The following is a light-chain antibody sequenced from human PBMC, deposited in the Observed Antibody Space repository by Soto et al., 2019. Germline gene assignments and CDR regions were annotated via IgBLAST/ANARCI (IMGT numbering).Light chain of an antibody. CDR3: QQYNNWPLA. V-gene: IGKV3-15*01. Sequence: EIVMTQSPATLSVSPGERATLTCRASQSVSSNLAWYQQEPGQAPRLLIYGASTRATGIPARFSGSGSGTEFTLTISGLQSVDFAVYYCQQYNNWPLAFGGGTKVEIK. CDR2: GAS. CDR1: QSVSSN. J-gene: IGKJ4*01.